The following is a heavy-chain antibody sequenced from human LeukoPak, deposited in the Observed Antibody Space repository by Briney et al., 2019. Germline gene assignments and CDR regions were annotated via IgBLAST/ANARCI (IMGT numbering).Heavy chain of an antibody. V-gene: IGHV4-39*07. CDR3: ARENQWLVRGFDP. J-gene: IGHJ5*02. CDR2: IYYSGST. CDR1: GGSISSSSYY. Sequence: PSETLSLTCTVSGGSISSSSYYWGWIRQPPGKGLEWIGSIYYSGSTYYNPSLKSRVTISVDTSKNQFSLKLSSVTAADTAVYYCARENQWLVRGFDPWGQGTLVTVSS. D-gene: IGHD6-19*01.